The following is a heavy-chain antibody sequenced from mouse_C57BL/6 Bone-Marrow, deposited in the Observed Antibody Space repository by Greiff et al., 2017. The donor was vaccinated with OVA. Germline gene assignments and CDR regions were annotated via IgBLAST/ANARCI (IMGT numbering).Heavy chain of an antibody. J-gene: IGHJ1*03. CDR3: ARRGCTTVDYWYFDV. V-gene: IGHV1-69*01. CDR1: GYTFTSYW. Sequence: QVQLQQPGAELVMPGASVKLSCKASGYTFTSYWMHWVKQRPGQGLEWIGEIDPSDSYTNYNQKFKGKSTLTVDKSSSTAYMQLSSLTSADSAVYYCARRGCTTVDYWYFDVWGTGTTVTVSS. D-gene: IGHD1-1*01. CDR2: IDPSDSYT.